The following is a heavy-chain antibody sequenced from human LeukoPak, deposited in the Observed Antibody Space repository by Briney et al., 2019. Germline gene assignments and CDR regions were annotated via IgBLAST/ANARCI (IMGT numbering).Heavy chain of an antibody. J-gene: IGHJ6*02. Sequence: GGSLRLSCAASGFTFSSYGMHWVRQAPGKGLEWVAVIWYDGSNKYYADSVKGRFTISRDNSKNTLYLQMNSLRAEDTAVYYCARVGSSTSSPYGVDVWGQGTTVTVSS. CDR1: GFTFSSYG. CDR3: ARVGSSTSSPYGVDV. D-gene: IGHD2-2*01. CDR2: IWYDGSNK. V-gene: IGHV3-33*01.